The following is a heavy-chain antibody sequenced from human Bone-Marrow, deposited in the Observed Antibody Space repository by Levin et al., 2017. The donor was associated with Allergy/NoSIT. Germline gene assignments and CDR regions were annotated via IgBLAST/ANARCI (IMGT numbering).Heavy chain of an antibody. V-gene: IGHV3-23*01. Sequence: GGSLRLSCVVSGFTFSSYGMTWVRQAPGKGLQWVASTNGGGGSTYYAESVKGRFTISRDNSKNTLYLQMNSLTDADTAVYFCASKGPTVTARDTYSPLDYWGQGTLVTVSS. D-gene: IGHD2-15*01. J-gene: IGHJ4*01. CDR3: ASKGPTVTARDTYSPLDY. CDR2: TNGGGGST. CDR1: GFTFSSYG.